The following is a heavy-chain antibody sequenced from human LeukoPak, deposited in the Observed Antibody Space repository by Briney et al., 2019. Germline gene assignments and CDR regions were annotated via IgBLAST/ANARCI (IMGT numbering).Heavy chain of an antibody. CDR3: ARAYDCGGDCRFFDY. CDR1: GFTFSSYA. D-gene: IGHD2-21*02. CDR2: ISYDGSNK. Sequence: GRSLRLSCAASGFTFSSYAMHWVRQAPGKGLEWVAVISYDGSNKYYADSVKGRFTISRDNSKNTLYLQMNSLRAEDTAVYYCARAYDCGGDCRFFDYWGQGTLVTVSS. J-gene: IGHJ4*02. V-gene: IGHV3-30-3*01.